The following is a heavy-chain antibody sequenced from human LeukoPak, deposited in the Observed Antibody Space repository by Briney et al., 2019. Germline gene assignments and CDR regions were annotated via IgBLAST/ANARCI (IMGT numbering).Heavy chain of an antibody. CDR3: ARQGMNTATFDY. J-gene: IGHJ4*02. CDR1: GGSISSYY. Sequence: SETLSLTCAVSGGSISSYYWSWIRQPPGKGLEWIGYIHYSGSTNFNPSLKGRVTISVDTSKNQFSLKLSSVTAADTAVYYCARQGMNTATFDYWGQGTLVTVSS. V-gene: IGHV4-59*01. D-gene: IGHD4-17*01. CDR2: IHYSGST.